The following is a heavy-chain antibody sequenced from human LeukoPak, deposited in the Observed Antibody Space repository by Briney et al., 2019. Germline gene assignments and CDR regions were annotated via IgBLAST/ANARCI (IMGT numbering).Heavy chain of an antibody. J-gene: IGHJ4*02. Sequence: PSQALSLTCTVSSGSISSGGYYWSWIRQHPGKGLEWIGYIYYSGSTYYNPSLKSRVTISVDTSKNQFSLKLSSVTAADTAVYYCARSERWFGELSAFDYWGQGTLVTVSS. CDR3: ARSERWFGELSAFDY. CDR2: IYYSGST. CDR1: SGSISSGGYY. D-gene: IGHD3-10*01. V-gene: IGHV4-31*03.